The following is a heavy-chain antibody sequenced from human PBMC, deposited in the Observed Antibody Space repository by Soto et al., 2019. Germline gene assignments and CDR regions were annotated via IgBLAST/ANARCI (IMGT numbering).Heavy chain of an antibody. J-gene: IGHJ6*02. CDR2: ISGSGGST. CDR3: AKVVGATYYYGMDV. V-gene: IGHV3-23*01. Sequence: GGSLRLSCAASGFTFSSYAMSWVRQAPGKGLEWVSAISGSGGSTYYADSVKGRFTISRDNSKNTLYLQMNSLRAEDTAVYYCAKVVGATYYYGMDVWGQGTTVTVSS. CDR1: GFTFSSYA. D-gene: IGHD1-26*01.